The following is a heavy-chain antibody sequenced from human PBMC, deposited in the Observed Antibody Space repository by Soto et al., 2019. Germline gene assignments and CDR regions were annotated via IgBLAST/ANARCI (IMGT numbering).Heavy chain of an antibody. CDR1: GFTFSSYA. V-gene: IGHV3-23*01. CDR2: ISGSGGST. CDR3: ANELRNEGPFDY. Sequence: EVQLLESGGGLVQPGGSLRLSCAASGFTFSSYAMSWVRQAPGKGLEWVSAISGSGGSTYYADSVKGRFTISRDNSKNTLYLQMNSLRAEDKDVYYCANELRNEGPFDYWGQGTLVTVSS. J-gene: IGHJ4*02. D-gene: IGHD4-17*01.